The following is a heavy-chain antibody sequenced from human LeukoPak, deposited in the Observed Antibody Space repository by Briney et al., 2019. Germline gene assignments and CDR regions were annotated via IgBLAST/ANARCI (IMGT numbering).Heavy chain of an antibody. CDR2: IKPDGSEK. CDR3: ARDLGEDSVVF. CDR1: GFTFRSYW. D-gene: IGHD2-15*01. V-gene: IGHV3-7*01. J-gene: IGHJ4*02. Sequence: PGGSLRLSCAASGFTFRSYWMSWVRQAPGKGLEWVANIKPDGSEKWYVDSVKGRFTISRDNTKNPLYLQMNSLRAEDTAVYYGARDLGEDSVVFWGQGIPVTVSS.